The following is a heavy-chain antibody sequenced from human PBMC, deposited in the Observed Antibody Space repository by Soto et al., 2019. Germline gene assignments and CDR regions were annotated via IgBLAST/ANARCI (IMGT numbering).Heavy chain of an antibody. D-gene: IGHD6-6*01. CDR3: ARDQSPIAARPGPLDWFDP. V-gene: IGHV3-11*01. Sequence: GGSLRLSCAASGLTFSDYYMSWIRQAPGKGLEWVSYISSSGSTIYYADSVKGRFTISRDNAKNSLYLQMNSLRAEDTAVYYCARDQSPIAARPGPLDWFDPWGQGTLVTVSS. J-gene: IGHJ5*02. CDR2: ISSSGSTI. CDR1: GLTFSDYY.